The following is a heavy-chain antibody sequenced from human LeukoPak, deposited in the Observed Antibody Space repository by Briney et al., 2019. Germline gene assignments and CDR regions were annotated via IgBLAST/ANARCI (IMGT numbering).Heavy chain of an antibody. D-gene: IGHD7-27*01. V-gene: IGHV1-69*05. CDR1: GGTFSSYA. CDR3: ARDGLWGARGFDP. CDR2: IIPIFGTA. J-gene: IGHJ5*02. Sequence: SVKVSCKASGGTFSSYAISWVRQAPGQGLEWMGRIIPIFGTANYAQKFQGRVTITTDESTSTAYMELSSLRSEDTAAYYCARDGLWGARGFDPWGQGTLITVSS.